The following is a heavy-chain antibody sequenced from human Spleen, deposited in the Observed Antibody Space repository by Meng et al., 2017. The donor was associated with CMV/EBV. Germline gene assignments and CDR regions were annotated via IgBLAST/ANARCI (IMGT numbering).Heavy chain of an antibody. CDR2: IWYDGTEE. CDR1: GFTYRKCG. CDR3: AKAPYSAGFDY. Sequence: CAAYGFTYRKCGMHWVRQAQGKGLEWVAVIWYDGTEEYYEDTVKGRFTISRDNYRNILYLQMNNLRAEDTAVYYCAKAPYSAGFDYWGQGTLVTVSS. J-gene: IGHJ4*02. V-gene: IGHV3-33*03. D-gene: IGHD2-15*01.